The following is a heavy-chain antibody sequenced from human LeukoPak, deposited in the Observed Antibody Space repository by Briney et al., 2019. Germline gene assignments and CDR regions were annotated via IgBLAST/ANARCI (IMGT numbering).Heavy chain of an antibody. CDR2: IYYSGST. CDR3: ARGDFCSKSNCYLRPMDV. Sequence: SETLSLTCTVSGGSISDYYWNWIRQPPGKGLEWIGYIYYSGSTTYNPSLKSRVTMSVDTAKNQFSLKLRSVTAADTAVYYCARGDFCSKSNCYLRPMDVRGKGTTVTVSS. J-gene: IGHJ6*03. V-gene: IGHV4-59*01. D-gene: IGHD3-3*01. CDR1: GGSISDYY.